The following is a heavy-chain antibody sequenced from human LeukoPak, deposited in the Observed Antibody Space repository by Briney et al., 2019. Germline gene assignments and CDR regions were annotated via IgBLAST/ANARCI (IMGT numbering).Heavy chain of an antibody. Sequence: PSETLSLTCTVSGGSISSSSYYWGWIRQPPGKGLEWIGSIYYSGSTYYNPSLKSRVTISVDTSKNQFSLKLCSVTAADTAVYYCARQGWLQLQGYFDYWGQGTLVTVSS. CDR1: GGSISSSSYY. CDR2: IYYSGST. V-gene: IGHV4-39*01. CDR3: ARQGWLQLQGYFDY. D-gene: IGHD5-24*01. J-gene: IGHJ4*02.